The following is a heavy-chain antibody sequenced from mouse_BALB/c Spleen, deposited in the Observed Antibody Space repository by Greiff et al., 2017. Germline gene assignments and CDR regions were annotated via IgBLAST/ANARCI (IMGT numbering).Heavy chain of an antibody. D-gene: IGHD6-1*01. V-gene: IGHV3-2*02. CDR1: GYSITSDYA. CDR2: ISYSGST. Sequence: VQLKESGPGLVKPSQSLSLTCTVTGYSITSDYAWNWIRQFPGNKLEWMGYISYSGSTSYNPSLNSRISITRDTSKNQVFLQFNSVTTEDTATYYCARLIQRGRTYAMDYWGQGTSVTVSS. J-gene: IGHJ4*01. CDR3: ARLIQRGRTYAMDY.